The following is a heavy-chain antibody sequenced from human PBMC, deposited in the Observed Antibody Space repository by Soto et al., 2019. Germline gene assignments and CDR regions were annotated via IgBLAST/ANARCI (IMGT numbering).Heavy chain of an antibody. CDR1: GASISSGGLP. D-gene: IGHD3-10*01. V-gene: IGHV4-30-2*01. J-gene: IGHJ4*02. CDR2: IYPSGGT. Sequence: SETLSLTCAVSGASISSGGLPWIWLRQTPGKGLEWIGYIYPSGGTYYRSSLRSRVTMSLDRSQNQFSLNLDSVTAADTAVYFCARGRLRESFFDYWGQGILVTVSS. CDR3: ARGRLRESFFDY.